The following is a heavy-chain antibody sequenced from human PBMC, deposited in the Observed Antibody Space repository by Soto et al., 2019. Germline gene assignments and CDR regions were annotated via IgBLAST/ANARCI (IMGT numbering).Heavy chain of an antibody. CDR2: ISYDGSNK. D-gene: IGHD3-9*01. V-gene: IGHV3-30*18. Sequence: QVQLVESGGGVVQPGRSLRLSCAASGFTFSSYGMHWVRQAPGKGLEWVAVISYDGSNKYYADSVKGRFTISRDNSKNTLYLQMNSLRAEDTPVYYCAKYMYYDILTGYTDWGQGTLVTVSS. CDR3: AKYMYYDILTGYTD. CDR1: GFTFSSYG. J-gene: IGHJ4*02.